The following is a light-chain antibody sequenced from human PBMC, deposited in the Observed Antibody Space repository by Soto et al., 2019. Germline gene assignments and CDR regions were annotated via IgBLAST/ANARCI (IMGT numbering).Light chain of an antibody. CDR3: QQRNSWPPIT. Sequence: DIHITHSPSSLSSSLVDRVTITCRASQSISIYLNWYQQKPGKAPVLLIYAASNLQSGVPARFSGSGSGTDFTLTISSLEPEDFALYYCQQRNSWPPITFGQGTRLEI. V-gene: IGKV1-39*01. CDR1: QSISIY. CDR2: AAS. J-gene: IGKJ5*01.